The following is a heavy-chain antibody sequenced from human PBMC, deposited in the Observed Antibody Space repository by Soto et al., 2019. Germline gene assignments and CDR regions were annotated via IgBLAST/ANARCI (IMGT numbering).Heavy chain of an antibody. CDR1: GFRFSNYA. CDR3: AKGGRTEGFLGDF. CDR2: ISGSCFST. J-gene: IGHJ4*02. V-gene: IGHV3-23*01. D-gene: IGHD2-21*02. Sequence: EVQLLESGGNLVQPGGSLGLSCAASGFRFSNYAMAWVRHAPGKGLEWVSCISGSCFSTYYADSVKGRFTISRDNSKNTVSLQMNTLKVDDTALYYCAKGGRTEGFLGDFWGQGTLVTVSS.